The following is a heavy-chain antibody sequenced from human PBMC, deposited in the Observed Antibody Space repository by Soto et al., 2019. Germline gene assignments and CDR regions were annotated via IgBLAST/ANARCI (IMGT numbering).Heavy chain of an antibody. Sequence: SETLSLTCTVSGGSFSKSSYYWGWIRQPPGKGLEWIGNVHYSGRTYYNPSLKSRVTISVDTSTNQFSLKLTSVTAADTAVYYCARERDSSGYYEYYYYGMDVWGQGTTVTVSS. CDR3: ARERDSSGYYEYYYYGMDV. CDR1: GGSFSKSSYY. D-gene: IGHD3-22*01. CDR2: VHYSGRT. J-gene: IGHJ6*02. V-gene: IGHV4-39*07.